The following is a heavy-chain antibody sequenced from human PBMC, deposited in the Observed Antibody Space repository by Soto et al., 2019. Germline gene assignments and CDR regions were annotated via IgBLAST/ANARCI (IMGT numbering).Heavy chain of an antibody. J-gene: IGHJ4*02. V-gene: IGHV4-39*01. D-gene: IGHD3-10*01. CDR3: ARVEDGSGRCFYY. CDR2: IYYSGST. CDR1: GGSISSSSYY. Sequence: PSETLSLTCTVSGGSISSSSYYWGWIRQPPGKGLEWIGSIYYSGSTYYNPSLKSRVTISVDTSKNQFSLKLSSVTAADTAVYYCARVEDGSGRCFYYWGQGTLVTVSS.